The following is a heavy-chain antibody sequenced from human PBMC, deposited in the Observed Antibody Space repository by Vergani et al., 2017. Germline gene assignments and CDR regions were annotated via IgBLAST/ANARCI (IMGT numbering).Heavy chain of an antibody. D-gene: IGHD4-11*01. CDR3: AIVNTETNGHLYYYYYMDV. J-gene: IGHJ6*03. V-gene: IGHV4-34*01. CDR1: GGSFTSYH. CDR2: IDHTGRP. Sequence: QVQLQQWGGGLLKPSETLSLTCVVNGGSFTSYHWTWIRQSPGEGLEWVGDIDHTGRPDYNPSLKSRLTMSVDKSRNQFSLTLISVTATDTAIYFCAIVNTETNGHLYYYYYMDVWAQGTAVTVS.